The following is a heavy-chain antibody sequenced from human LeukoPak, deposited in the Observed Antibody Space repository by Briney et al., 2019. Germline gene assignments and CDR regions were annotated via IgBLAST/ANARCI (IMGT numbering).Heavy chain of an antibody. Sequence: QPGGSLRLSCAASGFTFSSYGMHWVRQAPGKGLEWVAFIRYDGSNKYYADSVKGRFTISRDNSKSTLYLQMNSLRAEDTAVYYCAKDPGVWGSYRKYYFDYWGQGTLVTVSS. J-gene: IGHJ4*02. CDR3: AKDPGVWGSYRKYYFDY. V-gene: IGHV3-30*02. CDR2: IRYDGSNK. D-gene: IGHD3-16*02. CDR1: GFTFSSYG.